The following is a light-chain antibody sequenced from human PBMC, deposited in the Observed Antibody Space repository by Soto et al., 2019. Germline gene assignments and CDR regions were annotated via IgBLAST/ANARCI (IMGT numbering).Light chain of an antibody. CDR1: SSNNGAGKD. V-gene: IGLV1-40*01. Sequence: HSVLTQPPSVSGAPGQSFTISCTGSSSNNGAGKDVNGFRQLPGTAPKLLIYADSSRPSGVPDRFSGSKSGSSASLAITGLQVEDEAEYYCQSYGTTLSGLNVVGTGTKLTVL. J-gene: IGLJ1*01. CDR2: ADS. CDR3: QSYGTTLSGLNV.